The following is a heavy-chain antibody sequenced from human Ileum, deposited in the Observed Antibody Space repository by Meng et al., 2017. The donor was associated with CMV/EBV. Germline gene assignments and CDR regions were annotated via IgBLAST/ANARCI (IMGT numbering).Heavy chain of an antibody. Sequence: YTFTSFYIHWVRQAPVQGLEWMGIINPNGGNTNYAQNVQGRVTMTRDTSTSTVYMELSSLRSEDTAVYYCARRFCSSSSSSSCSLDYWGQGTLVTVSS. CDR3: ARRFCSSSSSSSCSLDY. D-gene: IGHD2-2*01. J-gene: IGHJ4*02. CDR1: YTFTSFY. V-gene: IGHV1-46*01. CDR2: INPNGGNT.